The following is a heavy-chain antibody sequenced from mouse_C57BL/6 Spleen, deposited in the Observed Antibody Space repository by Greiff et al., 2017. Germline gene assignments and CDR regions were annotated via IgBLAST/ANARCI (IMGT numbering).Heavy chain of an antibody. J-gene: IGHJ2*01. V-gene: IGHV1-80*01. CDR1: GYAFSSYW. CDR3: ARSRGYDGGYYFDY. Sequence: QVQLKESGAELVKPGASVKISCKASGYAFSSYWMNWVKQRPGKGLEWIGQIYPGDGDTNYNGKFKGKATLTADKSSSTAYMQLSSLTSEDSAVXFCARSRGYDGGYYFDYWGQGTTLTVSS. D-gene: IGHD2-2*01. CDR2: IYPGDGDT.